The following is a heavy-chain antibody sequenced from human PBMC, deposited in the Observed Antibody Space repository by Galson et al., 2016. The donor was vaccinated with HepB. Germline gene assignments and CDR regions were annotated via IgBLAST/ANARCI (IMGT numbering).Heavy chain of an antibody. J-gene: IGHJ2*01. D-gene: IGHD3-22*01. CDR1: GGMFSSYA. Sequence: SVKVSCKASGGMFSSYAISWVRQAPGQGLEWMGGIIPISGTTKYAQKFQGRVTISADKSTSTAYMELSSLRSEDTAVYYCARDGLDYNDRSGYYLWYFDLWGRGTLVTVSS. V-gene: IGHV1-69*06. CDR2: IIPISGTT. CDR3: ARDGLDYNDRSGYYLWYFDL.